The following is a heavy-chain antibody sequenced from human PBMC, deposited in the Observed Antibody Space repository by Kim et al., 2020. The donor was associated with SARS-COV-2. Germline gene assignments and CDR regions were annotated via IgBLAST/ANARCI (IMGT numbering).Heavy chain of an antibody. CDR2: IYSGGST. Sequence: GGSLRLSCAASGFTVSRNYMSWVRQPPGKGLEWVSVIYSGGSTYYADSVKGRFIISRDTSKNTLYLQMNSLRAEDTALYYCARGLVGSSGGYGMDVWGQGTTVTVSS. CDR3: ARGLVGSSGGYGMDV. D-gene: IGHD6-13*01. J-gene: IGHJ6*02. V-gene: IGHV3-53*01. CDR1: GFTVSRNY.